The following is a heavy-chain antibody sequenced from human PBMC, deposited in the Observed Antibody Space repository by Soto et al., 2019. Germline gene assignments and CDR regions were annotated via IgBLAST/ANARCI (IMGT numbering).Heavy chain of an antibody. J-gene: IGHJ6*02. V-gene: IGHV1-69*13. CDR1: GVTFSSYA. D-gene: IGHD3-3*01. CDR3: ARGGTIFGVVIDSLVGYYYGMDV. Sequence: ASVKVSCKASGVTFSSYAISWVRQAPGQGLEWMGGIIPIFGTANYAQKFQGRVTITADESTSTAYMELSSLRSEDTAVYYCARGGTIFGVVIDSLVGYYYGMDVWGQGATVTVSS. CDR2: IIPIFGTA.